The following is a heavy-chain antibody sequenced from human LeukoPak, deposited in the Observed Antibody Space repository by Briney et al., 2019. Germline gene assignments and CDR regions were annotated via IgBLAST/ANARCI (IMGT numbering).Heavy chain of an antibody. D-gene: IGHD3-10*01. V-gene: IGHV4-39*01. CDR1: GGSISSRSYY. CDR3: ARRLSYYYGSGSYGWYFDL. Sequence: SETLSLTCTVSGGSISSRSYYWGWIRQPPGKGLEWIGTIYHSGSTDYNPSLKSRVTISVDTSKNQFSLKLSSVTAADTAVYYCARRLSYYYGSGSYGWYFDLWGRGTLVTVSS. J-gene: IGHJ2*01. CDR2: IYHSGST.